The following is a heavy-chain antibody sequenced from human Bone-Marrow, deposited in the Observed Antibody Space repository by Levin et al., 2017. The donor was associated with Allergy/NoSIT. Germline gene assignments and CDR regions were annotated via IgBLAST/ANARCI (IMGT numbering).Heavy chain of an antibody. J-gene: IGHJ4*02. CDR2: IYSGGST. V-gene: IGHV3-53*01. CDR3: ARASMAAGGYYFDY. CDR1: GFTVSTNY. D-gene: IGHD5-12*01. Sequence: PTGGSLRLSCAASGFTVSTNYMTWVRQAPGKGLEWVSVIYSGGSTFYADSVKGRFAISRDNSKNTLFLQMTGLRAEDTAVYYCARASMAAGGYYFDYWGQGTLVTVSS.